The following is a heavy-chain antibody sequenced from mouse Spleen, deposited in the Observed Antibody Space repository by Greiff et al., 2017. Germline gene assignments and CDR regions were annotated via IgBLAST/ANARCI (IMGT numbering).Heavy chain of an antibody. V-gene: IGHV2-6-1*01. CDR2: IWSDGST. CDR1: GFSLTSYG. CDR3: ARQPSRSYGAMDY. J-gene: IGHJ4*01. D-gene: IGHD1-1*01. Sequence: QVQLKQSGPGLVAPSQSLSITCTVSGFSLTSYGVHWVRQPPGKGLEWLVVIWSDGSTTYNSALKSRLSISKDNSKSQVFLKMNSLQTDDTAMYYCARQPSRSYGAMDYWGQGTSVTVSS.